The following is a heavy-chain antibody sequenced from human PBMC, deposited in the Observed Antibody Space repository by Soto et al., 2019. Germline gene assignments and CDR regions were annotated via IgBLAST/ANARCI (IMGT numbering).Heavy chain of an antibody. Sequence: EVQLLESGGGLVQPGGSLRLSCAASGFTFSSYAMSWVRQAPGKGLEWVSAISGSGGSTYYADSVKGRFTISRDNSKNTLYLQMISLRAEDTAVYYCAKSRPYDFRSGRAFDYWGQGTLVTVSS. D-gene: IGHD3-3*01. V-gene: IGHV3-23*01. CDR1: GFTFSSYA. CDR3: AKSRPYDFRSGRAFDY. J-gene: IGHJ4*02. CDR2: ISGSGGST.